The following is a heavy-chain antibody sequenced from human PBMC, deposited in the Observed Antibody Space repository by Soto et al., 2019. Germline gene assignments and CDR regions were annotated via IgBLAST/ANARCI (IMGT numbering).Heavy chain of an antibody. V-gene: IGHV1-18*01. D-gene: IGHD2-21*02. CDR2: FNPANRNT. CDR3: ARVRFGDPFDF. J-gene: IGHJ4*02. Sequence: QVQLVQSGAEVKRPGTSVKVSCKVSGYTFTNYGINWVRQAPGQGLEWVGWFNPANRNTNYAQKFQDRVSMTADTSTSTAYMGLRGLRSDDTAVYYCARVRFGDPFDFWGQGTLVTVSS. CDR1: GYTFTNYG.